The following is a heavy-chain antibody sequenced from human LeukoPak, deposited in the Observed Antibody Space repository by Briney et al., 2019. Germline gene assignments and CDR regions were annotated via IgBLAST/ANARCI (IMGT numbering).Heavy chain of an antibody. J-gene: IGHJ6*02. Sequence: ASVKVSCKASGYTFTSYDINWVRRATGQGLEWMGWMNPNSGNTGYAQKFQGRVTMTRNTSISTAYMELSSLRSEDTAVYYCAREVRGVIKYYYYYGMDVWGQGTTVTVSS. CDR2: MNPNSGNT. CDR1: GYTFTSYD. CDR3: AREVRGVIKYYYYYGMDV. V-gene: IGHV1-8*01. D-gene: IGHD3-10*01.